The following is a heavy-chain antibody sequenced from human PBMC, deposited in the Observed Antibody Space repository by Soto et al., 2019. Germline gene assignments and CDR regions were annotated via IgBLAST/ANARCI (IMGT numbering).Heavy chain of an antibody. V-gene: IGHV1-3*01. CDR3: ARGEGYCSGGTCYRWFDP. CDR1: GYTFTKYA. CDR2: INAGNGNT. Sequence: ASVKVSCKASGYTFTKYALHWVRQAPGQRLEWMGWINAGNGNTKYSQKSQGRVTITRDTSASTSYMQLSSLRSEDTAVYYCARGEGYCSGGTCYRWFDPWGQGTLVTVSS. D-gene: IGHD2-15*01. J-gene: IGHJ5*02.